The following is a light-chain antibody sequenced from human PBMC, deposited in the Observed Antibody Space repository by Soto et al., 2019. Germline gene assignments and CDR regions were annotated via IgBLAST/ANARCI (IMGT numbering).Light chain of an antibody. CDR3: QSYDSRLSGSV. V-gene: IGLV1-40*01. J-gene: IGLJ1*01. CDR1: SSNIGSNT. CDR2: GDT. Sequence: QSVLTQPPSASGTPGQRVTISCSGSSSNIGSNTVHWYQHLPGTAPKLLITGDTSRPSGVPDRFSGSKSGASASLAITGLQAEDEADYYCQSYDSRLSGSVFGTGTKLTVL.